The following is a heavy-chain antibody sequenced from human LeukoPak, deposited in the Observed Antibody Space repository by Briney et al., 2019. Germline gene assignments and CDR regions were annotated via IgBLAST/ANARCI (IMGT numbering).Heavy chain of an antibody. CDR1: GFIFSNYG. CDR3: ARDSRGGWSGYFDY. J-gene: IGHJ4*02. Sequence: GRSLRLSCAASGFIFSNYGMYWVRQAPGEGLDWVAAIWHDGSAEFYADSVKGRLSISRDDSKNTVYLQMNSLRAEDTALYYCARDSRGGWSGYFDYWGQGIVVTVSS. CDR2: IWHDGSAE. D-gene: IGHD6-19*01. V-gene: IGHV3-33*07.